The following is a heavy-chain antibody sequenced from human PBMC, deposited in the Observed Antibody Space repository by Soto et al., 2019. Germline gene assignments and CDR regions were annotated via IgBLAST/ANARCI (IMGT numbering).Heavy chain of an antibody. CDR3: ARDRRELPGSGYYGMDV. J-gene: IGHJ6*02. CDR2: IYYSGST. D-gene: IGHD3-10*01. CDR1: GCSISSGGYY. Sequence: SETLPLTCTFSGCSISSGGYYLSWIRQHPGKGLEWIGYIYYSGSTYYNPSLKSRVTISVDTSKNQFSLKLSSVTAADTAVYYCARDRRELPGSGYYGMDVWGQGTTLTVSS. V-gene: IGHV4-31*03.